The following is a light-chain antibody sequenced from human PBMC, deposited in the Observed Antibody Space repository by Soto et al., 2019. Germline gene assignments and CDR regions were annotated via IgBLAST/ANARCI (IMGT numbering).Light chain of an antibody. CDR2: DVS. CDR1: SSDGGGYNY. Sequence: QSALTQPASVSGSPGQSITISCTGTSSDGGGYNYVSWYQQHPGKAPKLMIYDVSNRPSGVSNRFSGSKSGNTASLTISGLQAEDEADYYCSSYRGSSTLEVFGSGTKVTVL. CDR3: SSYRGSSTLEV. J-gene: IGLJ1*01. V-gene: IGLV2-14*01.